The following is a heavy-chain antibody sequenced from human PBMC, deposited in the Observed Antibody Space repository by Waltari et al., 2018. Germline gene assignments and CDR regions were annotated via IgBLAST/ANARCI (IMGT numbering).Heavy chain of an antibody. CDR2: LSNTGSN. CDR1: GTSLRAYY. D-gene: IGHD6-13*01. V-gene: IGHV4-59*01. CDR3: ARTSGAAAGKFDY. Sequence: QVHLPESGPRVVKPSETLSLTCTVSGTSLRAYYWTWIRQPPGKGLEWIGFLSNTGSNRYNPSLRSRVNISEDMSKNQFSLKLSSVTAADTAVYYCARTSGAAAGKFDYWGQGTLVTVSS. J-gene: IGHJ4*02.